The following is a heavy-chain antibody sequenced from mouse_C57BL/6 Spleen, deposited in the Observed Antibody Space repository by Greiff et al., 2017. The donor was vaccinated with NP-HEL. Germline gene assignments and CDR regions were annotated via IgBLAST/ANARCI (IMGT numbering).Heavy chain of an antibody. J-gene: IGHJ3*01. D-gene: IGHD2-4*01. V-gene: IGHV1-50*01. CDR1: GYTFTSYW. Sequence: QVQLQQPGAELVKPGASVKLSCKASGYTFTSYWMQWVKQRPGQGLEWIGEIDPSDSYTNYNQKFKGKATLTVDTSSSTAYMQLSSLTSEDSAVYYCARSRDYDPPYWGQGTLVTVSA. CDR2: IDPSDSYT. CDR3: ARSRDYDPPY.